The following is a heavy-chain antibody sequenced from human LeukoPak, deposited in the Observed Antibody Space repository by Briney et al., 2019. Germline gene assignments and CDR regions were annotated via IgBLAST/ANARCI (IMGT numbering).Heavy chain of an antibody. CDR3: ARQGDIVVVPAAARWDSWFDP. V-gene: IGHV4-59*08. CDR1: GGSFSGYY. Sequence: KPSETLSLTCAVYGGSFSGYYWSWIRQPPGKGLEWIGYIYYSGSTNYNPSLKSRVTISVDTSKNQFSLKLSSVTAADTAVYYCARQGDIVVVPAAARWDSWFDPWGQGTLVTVSS. J-gene: IGHJ5*02. D-gene: IGHD2-2*01. CDR2: IYYSGST.